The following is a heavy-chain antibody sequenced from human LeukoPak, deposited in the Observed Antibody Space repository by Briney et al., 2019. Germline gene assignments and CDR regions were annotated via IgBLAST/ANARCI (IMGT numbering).Heavy chain of an antibody. Sequence: ASVKVSCKASGYTFTAYNMHWVRQAPEQGFEWMGWSDPNSGGTNSAQKFQGRVTMTRDTSINTAYMELSTLRSDDTAVYYCAREVRGYAVNYYYGMDVWGQGTTVTVSS. CDR2: SDPNSGGT. CDR1: GYTFTAYN. CDR3: AREVRGYAVNYYYGMDV. D-gene: IGHD5-12*01. V-gene: IGHV1-2*02. J-gene: IGHJ6*02.